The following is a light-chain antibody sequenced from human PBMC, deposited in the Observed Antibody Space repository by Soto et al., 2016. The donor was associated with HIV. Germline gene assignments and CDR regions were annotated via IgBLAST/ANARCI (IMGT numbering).Light chain of an antibody. V-gene: IGKV1-5*03. CDR1: QSISSW. Sequence: DIQMTQSPSTLSASVGDRVTITCRASQSISSWLAWYQQKPGKAPKLLIYKASSLESGVPSRFSGSGSGTEFTLTISSLQPDDFATYYCHQYNTYSGTFGQGPRWKSN. CDR2: KAS. J-gene: IGKJ1*01. CDR3: HQYNTYSGT.